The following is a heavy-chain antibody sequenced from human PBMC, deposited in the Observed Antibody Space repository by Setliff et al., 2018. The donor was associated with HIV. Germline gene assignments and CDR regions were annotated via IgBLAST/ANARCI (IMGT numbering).Heavy chain of an antibody. J-gene: IGHJ3*02. D-gene: IGHD2-8*01. CDR2: ISAYNGNT. CDR3: ARALRDIVLMVYAPDAFDI. Sequence: ASVKVSCKASGYTLTSYGISWVRQAPGQGLEWMGWISAYNGNTNYAQKLQGRVTMTTDTSTSTAYMELRSLRSDDTAVYYCARALRDIVLMVYAPDAFDIWGQGTMVTVSS. V-gene: IGHV1-18*01. CDR1: GYTLTSYG.